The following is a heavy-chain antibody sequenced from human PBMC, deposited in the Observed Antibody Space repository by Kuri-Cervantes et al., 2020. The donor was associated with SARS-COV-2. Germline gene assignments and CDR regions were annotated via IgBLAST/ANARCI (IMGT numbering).Heavy chain of an antibody. CDR1: GGTFSSYA. J-gene: IGHJ4*02. V-gene: IGHV1-69*13. CDR2: IIPIFGTP. CDR3: AKDPVAGTWGDNFDY. D-gene: IGHD6-19*01. Sequence: SVKVSCKASGGTFSSYAVSWVRQAPGQGLEWMGGIIPIFGTPNYAQKFQGRVTITADESTSSAYMELSSLRAEDTAVYYCAKDPVAGTWGDNFDYWGQGTLVTVSS.